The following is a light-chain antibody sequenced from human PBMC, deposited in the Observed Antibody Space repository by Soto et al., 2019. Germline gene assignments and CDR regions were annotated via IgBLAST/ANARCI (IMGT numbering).Light chain of an antibody. CDR2: DAS. V-gene: IGKV1-5*01. J-gene: IGKJ1*01. CDR1: QSISSW. Sequence: DIQMTQSPSTLSASVGDRFAITCRSSQSISSWLAWYQQKPGKAPKLLIYDASSLESGVPSRFSGSGSGTEFILTISSLQPDDFATYYCQQYNSYRTFGQGTKVDIK. CDR3: QQYNSYRT.